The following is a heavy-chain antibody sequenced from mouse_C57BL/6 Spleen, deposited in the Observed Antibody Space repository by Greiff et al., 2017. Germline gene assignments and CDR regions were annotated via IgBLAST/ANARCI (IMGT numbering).Heavy chain of an antibody. CDR1: GYTFTSYD. V-gene: IGHV1-85*01. D-gene: IGHD3-2*02. CDR2: IYPRDGST. Sequence: QVQLQQSGPELVKPGASVKLSCKASGYTFTSYDINWVKQRPGQGLEWIGWIYPRDGSTKDTEKFKGKATLTVDTSSSTAYMELHSLTAEDSAVYFCARGLDSSGSWFAYWGQGTLVTVSA. J-gene: IGHJ3*01. CDR3: ARGLDSSGSWFAY.